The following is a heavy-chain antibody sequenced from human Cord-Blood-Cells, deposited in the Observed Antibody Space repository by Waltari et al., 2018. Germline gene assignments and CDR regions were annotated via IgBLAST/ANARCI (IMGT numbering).Heavy chain of an antibody. V-gene: IGHV1-2*02. J-gene: IGHJ4*02. CDR3: ARDPISVLRFLEWLFDY. Sequence: QVQLVQSGAEVKKPGASVKVSCRASGYTFTGYYMHWVRQHPGQGLEWMGWINPNSGGTNYAQKFQGRVTMTRDTSISTAYMELSRLRSDDTAVYYCARDPISVLRFLEWLFDYWGQGTLVTVSS. D-gene: IGHD3-3*01. CDR2: INPNSGGT. CDR1: GYTFTGYY.